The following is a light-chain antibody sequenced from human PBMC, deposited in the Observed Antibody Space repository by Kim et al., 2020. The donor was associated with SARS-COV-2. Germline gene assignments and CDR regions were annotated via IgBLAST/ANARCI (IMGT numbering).Light chain of an antibody. CDR2: GAS. J-gene: IGKJ2*01. CDR3: HQYNDWPPGDT. CDR1: QSVSNN. V-gene: IGKV3-15*01. Sequence: SPGERATLSCRASQSVSNNLAWYQHKAGQPPRLLIYGASTRATGVPARFSGSGSGTDFTLTVSSLQSEDFAVYYCHQYNDWPPGDTFGQGTKLEIK.